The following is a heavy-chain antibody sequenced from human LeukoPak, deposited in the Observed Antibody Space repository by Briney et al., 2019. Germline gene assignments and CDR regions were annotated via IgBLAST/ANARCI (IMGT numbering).Heavy chain of an antibody. D-gene: IGHD6-13*01. CDR1: GYTFTSYD. J-gene: IGHJ4*02. CDR2: MNPNSGNT. V-gene: IGHV1-8*01. Sequence: VASVKVSCKASGYTFTSYDINWVRQATGQGLEWMGWMNPNSGNTGYAQKFQGRVTMTRNTSISTAYMELSSLRSEDTAVYYCARGRLAAAGTGFDYWGQGTLLTVSS. CDR3: ARGRLAAAGTGFDY.